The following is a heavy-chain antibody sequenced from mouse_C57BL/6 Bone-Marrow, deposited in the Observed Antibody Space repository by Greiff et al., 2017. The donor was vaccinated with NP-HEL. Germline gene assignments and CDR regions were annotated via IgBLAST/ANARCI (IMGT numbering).Heavy chain of an antibody. J-gene: IGHJ2*01. CDR3: ARESTMVTTFDY. Sequence: DVHLVESGGGLVKPGGSLKLSCAASGFTFSSYAMSWVRQTPEKRLEWVATISDGGSYTYYPDNVKGRFTISRDNAKNNLYLQMSHLKSEDTAMYYCARESTMVTTFDYWGQGTTLTVSS. D-gene: IGHD2-2*01. CDR2: ISDGGSYT. CDR1: GFTFSSYA. V-gene: IGHV5-4*01.